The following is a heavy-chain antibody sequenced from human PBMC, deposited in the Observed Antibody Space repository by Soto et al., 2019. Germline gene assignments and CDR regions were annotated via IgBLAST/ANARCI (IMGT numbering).Heavy chain of an antibody. CDR1: GGPISSGGYY. Sequence: PSETLSLTCTVSGGPISSGGYYWSWIRQHPGKGLEWIGYIYYSGSTYYNPSLKSRVTISVDTSKNQFSLKLSSVTAADTAVYYCARDEDCSGGSCYSGGGWFDPWGQGTLVTVS. CDR3: ARDEDCSGGSCYSGGGWFDP. J-gene: IGHJ5*02. V-gene: IGHV4-31*03. D-gene: IGHD2-15*01. CDR2: IYYSGST.